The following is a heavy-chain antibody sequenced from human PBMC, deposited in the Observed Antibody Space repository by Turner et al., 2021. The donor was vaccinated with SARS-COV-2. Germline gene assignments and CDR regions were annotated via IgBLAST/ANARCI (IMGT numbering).Heavy chain of an antibody. J-gene: IGHJ4*02. D-gene: IGHD3-22*01. Sequence: QVQLVESGGGVVQPGRSLRPSCAASGFTFSSYGMHWVRQAPGKGLEWVAVIWYDGSNKYYADSVKGRFTISRDNSKNTLYLQMNSLRAEDTAVYYCARDPRGGHYYDSSGYYPDYWGQGTLVTVSS. V-gene: IGHV3-33*01. CDR1: GFTFSSYG. CDR2: IWYDGSNK. CDR3: ARDPRGGHYYDSSGYYPDY.